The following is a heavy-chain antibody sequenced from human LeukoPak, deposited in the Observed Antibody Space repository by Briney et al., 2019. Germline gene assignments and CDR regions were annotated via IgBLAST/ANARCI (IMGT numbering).Heavy chain of an antibody. CDR3: AKDAQNEYSSSSRSSGMDV. CDR1: GFTFSNRA. J-gene: IGHJ6*02. CDR2: VSDSGSNT. D-gene: IGHD6-13*01. Sequence: HAGGSLRLSCAASGFTFSNRAMTWVRQAPGKGLEWVSSVSDSGSNTYYADSVKGRFTISRDNSKNTLYLQMNSLRAEDTAVYYCAKDAQNEYSSSSRSSGMDVWGQGTTVTVSS. V-gene: IGHV3-23*01.